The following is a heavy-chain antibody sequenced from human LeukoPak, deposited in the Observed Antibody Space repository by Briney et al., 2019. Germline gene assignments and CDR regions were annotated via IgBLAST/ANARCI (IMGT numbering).Heavy chain of an antibody. CDR1: RYTFTSYW. V-gene: IGHV5-51*01. CDR2: IYPGDSDT. D-gene: IGHD1-1*01. Sequence: GESLKISCKGFRYTFTSYWIAWVRQMPGKGLEWMGIIYPGDSDTKYSPSFQGQVTISAYKSISTAYLQWSSLKAEDTAVYYCATSRQVQLERREGDAFDIWGQGTMVTVSS. CDR3: ATSRQVQLERREGDAFDI. J-gene: IGHJ3*02.